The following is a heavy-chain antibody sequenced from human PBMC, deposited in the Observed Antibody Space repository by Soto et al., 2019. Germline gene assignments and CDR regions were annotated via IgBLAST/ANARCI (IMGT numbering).Heavy chain of an antibody. D-gene: IGHD2-15*01. J-gene: IGHJ5*02. CDR1: GVSVSSDY. CDR3: ARGAGYCSGGSCYGRDWFDP. CDR2: IYVGVTT. V-gene: IGHV3-53*01. Sequence: VQLVESGGGLIQPGGSLSLSCAASGVSVSSDYMTWVRQAPGKGLEWVSVIYVGVTTSYAESAKGRFIVSRDNSKNTLYLQMNSLRVEDTAVYYCARGAGYCSGGSCYGRDWFDPWGQGVLVTVST.